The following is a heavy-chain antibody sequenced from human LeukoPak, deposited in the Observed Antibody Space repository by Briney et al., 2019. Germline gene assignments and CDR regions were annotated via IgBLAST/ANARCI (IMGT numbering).Heavy chain of an antibody. J-gene: IGHJ5*02. CDR1: GGSFSGYY. CDR3: ARMVANYVWGSYRYGFDP. CDR2: INHSGST. V-gene: IGHV4-34*01. Sequence: ASETLSLTCAVYGGSFSGYYWSWIRQPPGKGLEWIGEINHSGSTNYNPSLKSRVTISVDTSKNQFSLKLSSVTAADTAVYYCARMVANYVWGSYRYGFDPWGQGTLVTVSS. D-gene: IGHD3-16*02.